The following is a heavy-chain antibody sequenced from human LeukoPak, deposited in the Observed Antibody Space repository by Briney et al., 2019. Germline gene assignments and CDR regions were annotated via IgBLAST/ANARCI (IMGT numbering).Heavy chain of an antibody. CDR3: ANQRYVGRDGYNYAYFDC. CDR2: ISSGSSYI. D-gene: IGHD5-24*01. J-gene: IGHJ4*02. V-gene: IGHV3-21*04. Sequence: GGSLRLSCAASGFTFSSYSMNWVRQAPGKGLEWVSSISSGSSYIYYADSVKGRFTISRDDAKNSLYLRMNSLRAEDTAVYYCANQRYVGRDGYNYAYFDCWGQGTLVTVSS. CDR1: GFTFSSYS.